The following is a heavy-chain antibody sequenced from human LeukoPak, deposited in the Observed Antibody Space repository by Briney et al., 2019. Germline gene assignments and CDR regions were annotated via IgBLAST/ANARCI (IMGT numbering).Heavy chain of an antibody. J-gene: IGHJ3*02. CDR1: GFTFSIYA. Sequence: GGSLRLSCAASGFTFSIYAMSWVRQAPGKGLEWISAITGSGDSTYYADSVKGRFTISRDKSKNTLYLQMNSLTAEDTAIYYCAKDPTYDFWSGYHSAFDIWGQGTMVTVSS. V-gene: IGHV3-23*01. D-gene: IGHD3-3*01. CDR2: ITGSGDST. CDR3: AKDPTYDFWSGYHSAFDI.